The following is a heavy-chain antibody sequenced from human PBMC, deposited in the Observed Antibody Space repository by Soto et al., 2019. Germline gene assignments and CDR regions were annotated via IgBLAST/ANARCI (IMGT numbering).Heavy chain of an antibody. Sequence: WTWIRQPPGKGLEWIGHVHYSGTIYYNPSLTSRVTMSVDTSKNQVSVKLSSVTVADAAVYYCVRGADRYKCGFWGQGTLVTVSS. CDR3: VRGADRYKCGF. V-gene: IGHV4-31*02. D-gene: IGHD2-21*02. J-gene: IGHJ4*02. CDR2: VHYSGTI.